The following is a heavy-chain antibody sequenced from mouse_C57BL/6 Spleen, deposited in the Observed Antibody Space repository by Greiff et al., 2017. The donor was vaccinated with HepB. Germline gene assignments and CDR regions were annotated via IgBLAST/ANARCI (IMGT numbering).Heavy chain of an antibody. CDR3: AIYYYGSSYDDYAMDY. CDR1: GYTFTSYW. V-gene: IGHV1-69*01. D-gene: IGHD1-1*01. CDR2: IDPSDSYT. J-gene: IGHJ4*01. Sequence: QVQLKQPGAELVMPGASVKLSCKASGYTFTSYWMHWVKQRPGQGLEWIGEIDPSDSYTNYNQKFKGKSTLTVDTSSSTAYMQLISLTSEDSAVYYCAIYYYGSSYDDYAMDYWGQGTSVTVSS.